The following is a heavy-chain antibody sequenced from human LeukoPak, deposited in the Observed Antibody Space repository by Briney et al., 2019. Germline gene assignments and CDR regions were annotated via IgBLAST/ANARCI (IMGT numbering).Heavy chain of an antibody. J-gene: IGHJ4*02. D-gene: IGHD6-13*01. V-gene: IGHV3-23*01. CDR3: AREPTYTSSWYTTCDY. CDR2: ISGSGGST. CDR1: GFTFSSYA. Sequence: GGSLRLSCAASGFTFSSYAMSWVRQAPGKGLEWVSAISGSGGSTYYADSVKGRFTISRDNGKNSVYLQMNSLRAEDTAVYCCAREPTYTSSWYTTCDYWGQGTLVSVSS.